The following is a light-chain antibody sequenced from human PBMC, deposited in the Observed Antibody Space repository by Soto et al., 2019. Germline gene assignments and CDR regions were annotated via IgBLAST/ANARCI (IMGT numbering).Light chain of an antibody. J-gene: IGKJ2*01. CDR3: QQSYSMPYA. CDR2: AAS. Sequence: DIRMTQSPSSLSASVGDRVTITCRASQTTNNYLNWYQLKPGKAPKLLIYAASTLQTVVPSRITGSGSGTDFTLSIIRLQPEHYPTYFCQQSYSMPYAFGPGPKVDTK. V-gene: IGKV1-39*01. CDR1: QTTNNY.